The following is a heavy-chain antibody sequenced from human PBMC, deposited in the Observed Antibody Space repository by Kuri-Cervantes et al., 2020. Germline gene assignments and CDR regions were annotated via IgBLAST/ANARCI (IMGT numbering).Heavy chain of an antibody. CDR2: ISSSSSYI. D-gene: IGHD3-10*01. Sequence: GGSLRLSCAASGFTFSDYYMSWIRQAPGKGLEWVSSISSSSSYIYYADSVKGRFTISRDNAKNSLYLQMNSLRAEDTAVYYCARDAVARPGEFDYWGQGTLVTVSS. V-gene: IGHV3-11*06. J-gene: IGHJ4*02. CDR3: ARDAVARPGEFDY. CDR1: GFTFSDYY.